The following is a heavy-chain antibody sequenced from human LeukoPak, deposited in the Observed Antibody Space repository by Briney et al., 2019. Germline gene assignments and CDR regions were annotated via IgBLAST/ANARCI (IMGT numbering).Heavy chain of an antibody. CDR1: GFSVSDNY. J-gene: IGHJ4*02. D-gene: IGHD6-6*01. CDR2: IYNDGST. Sequence: PGGSLRLSCAASGFSVSDNYISWVRQAPGKGLEWVSIIYNDGSTYYADSVRGRFSISRDNSKNTLYLHMSSLRAEDTAVYYCARRRGGEYSSSSVDYWGQGTLVTVSS. CDR3: ARRRGGEYSSSSVDY. V-gene: IGHV3-66*04.